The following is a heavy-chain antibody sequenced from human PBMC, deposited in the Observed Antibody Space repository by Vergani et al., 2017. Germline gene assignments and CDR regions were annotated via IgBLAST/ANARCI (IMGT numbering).Heavy chain of an antibody. J-gene: IGHJ4*02. Sequence: VQLVESGGGLVKPGASVKVSCKVSGYTLTELSMHWVRQAPGKGLEWMGGFDPEDGETIYAQKFQGRVTMTEDTSTDTAYMELSSLRSEDTAVYYCARGERYSYGYVDYWGQGTLVTVSS. D-gene: IGHD5-18*01. CDR2: FDPEDGET. CDR1: GYTLTELS. V-gene: IGHV1-24*01. CDR3: ARGERYSYGYVDY.